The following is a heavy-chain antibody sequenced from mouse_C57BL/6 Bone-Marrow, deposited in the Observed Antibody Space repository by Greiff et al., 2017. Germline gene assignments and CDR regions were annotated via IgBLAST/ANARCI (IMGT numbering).Heavy chain of an antibody. CDR3: ARSYDYDDYTMDY. J-gene: IGHJ4*01. Sequence: QVQLQQPGAELVKPGASVKLSCKASGYTFTNYWMHWVKQRPGQGLEWIGMMHPNGGSPDYNEKFKSEATLSVDKSSRTAYMELRSLTSEYSAVYYCARSYDYDDYTMDYWGQGTSVTVSS. V-gene: IGHV1-64*01. D-gene: IGHD2-4*01. CDR1: GYTFTNYW. CDR2: MHPNGGSP.